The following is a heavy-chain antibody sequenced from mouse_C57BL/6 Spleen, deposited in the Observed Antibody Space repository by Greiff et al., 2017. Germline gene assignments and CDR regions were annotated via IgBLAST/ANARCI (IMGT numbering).Heavy chain of an antibody. J-gene: IGHJ2*01. V-gene: IGHV3-6*01. Sequence: EVKLVESGPGLVKPSQSLSLTCSVTGYSITSGYYWNWIRQFPGNKLEWMGYISYDGSNNYNPSLKNRISITRDTSKNQFFLKLNSGTTEDTATYYCAREADRYYFDYWGQGTTLTVSS. CDR1: GYSITSGYY. CDR3: AREADRYYFDY. CDR2: ISYDGSN.